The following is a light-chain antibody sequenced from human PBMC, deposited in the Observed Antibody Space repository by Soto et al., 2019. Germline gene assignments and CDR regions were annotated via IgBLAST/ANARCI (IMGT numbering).Light chain of an antibody. Sequence: QSALTQPASVSGSPGQSVSISCTGSTSDVGAYNYVAWYQHKPGKAPRLLIYEVDHRPSGISPRFSGSKSGNTASLTISGLQTDDEADYYCSSYTVINTAVFGGGIKLTVL. V-gene: IGLV2-14*01. CDR1: TSDVGAYNY. J-gene: IGLJ3*02. CDR2: EVD. CDR3: SSYTVINTAV.